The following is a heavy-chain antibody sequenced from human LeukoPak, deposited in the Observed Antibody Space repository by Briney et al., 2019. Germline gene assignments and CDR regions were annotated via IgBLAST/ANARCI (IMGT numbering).Heavy chain of an antibody. CDR2: INPSGGST. D-gene: IGHD1-26*01. CDR1: GHTFTIYY. CDR3: ARDPGVGATSRPFDY. Sequence: ASVKVSSTASGHTFTIYYMQWVRQAPGQGLEWMGIINPSGGSTIYAQKFQGRVTMSRDMCTSTVYMELSSLRSEDTAVYYCARDPGVGATSRPFDYWGQGTLVTVSS. V-gene: IGHV1-46*01. J-gene: IGHJ4*02.